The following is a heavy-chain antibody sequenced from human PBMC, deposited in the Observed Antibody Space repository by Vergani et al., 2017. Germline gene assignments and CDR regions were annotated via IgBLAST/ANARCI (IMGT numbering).Heavy chain of an antibody. D-gene: IGHD3-16*01. Sequence: QVQLQQWGAGLLKPSETLSLTCAVYGGSFSGYYGSWIRQPPGKGLEWIGEINHSGSTNYNPSLKSRVTISVDTSKHQFSLKLSSVTAPDTAVYYCASDRGTLDYWGKGTLVTVSS. V-gene: IGHV4-34*01. CDR1: GGSFSGYY. CDR2: INHSGST. CDR3: ASDRGTLDY. J-gene: IGHJ4*02.